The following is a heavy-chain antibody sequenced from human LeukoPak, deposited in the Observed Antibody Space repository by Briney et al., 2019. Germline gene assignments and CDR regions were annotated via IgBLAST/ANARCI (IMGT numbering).Heavy chain of an antibody. CDR2: ISGSGGST. CDR1: GFTFSSYV. V-gene: IGHV3-23*01. CDR3: AKDQKGNFYY. Sequence: PGGSLLLSCVASGFTFSSYVMSWGRQAPGKGLEWVSGISGSGGSTYYADSVKGRFTISRDNSKNTLYLQMNSLRAEDTAVYYCAKDQKGNFYYWGQGTLVPVSS. J-gene: IGHJ4*02.